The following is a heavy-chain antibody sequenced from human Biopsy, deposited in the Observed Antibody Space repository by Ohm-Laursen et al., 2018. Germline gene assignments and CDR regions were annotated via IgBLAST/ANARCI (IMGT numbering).Heavy chain of an antibody. CDR1: GLTFDDHV. Sequence: RSLRLSCAASGLTFDDHVMHWVRQAPGKGLEWVSGISWDGGSEGYADSVKGRFTISRDNAKNSLFLQMNSLTTEDTALYYCVRGYSSSWSGYLDHWGQGTLVTVSS. D-gene: IGHD3-3*01. V-gene: IGHV3-9*01. CDR2: ISWDGGSE. J-gene: IGHJ4*02. CDR3: VRGYSSSWSGYLDH.